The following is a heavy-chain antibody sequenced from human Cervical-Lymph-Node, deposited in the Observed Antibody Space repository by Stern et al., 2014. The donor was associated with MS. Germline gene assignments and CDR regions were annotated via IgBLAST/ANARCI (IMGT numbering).Heavy chain of an antibody. D-gene: IGHD6-13*01. CDR1: GVTFSTLS. Sequence: VQLVESGTELKKPGSSVKVSCKASGVTFSTLSVSWVRRAPGHGLEWLGGITPMFGTPNYVQQFQGRLTIVADVSTETVYMTLSGLRSEDTAVYYCARDQGGIAAHWGQGTLVTVSA. CDR3: ARDQGGIAAH. CDR2: ITPMFGTP. J-gene: IGHJ4*02. V-gene: IGHV1-69*01.